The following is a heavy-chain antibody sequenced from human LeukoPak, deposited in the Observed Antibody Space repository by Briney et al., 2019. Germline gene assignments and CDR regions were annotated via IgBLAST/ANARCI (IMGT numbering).Heavy chain of an antibody. CDR3: ARGQSAAGTRGAFDI. J-gene: IGHJ3*02. Sequence: PGGSLRLSCAASGFTFSSYSMNWVRQAPGKGLEWVSSISSSSSYIYYADSVKGRFTISRDNAKNSLYLQMNSLRAEDTAVYYCARGQSAAGTRGAFDIWGQGTMVTVSS. CDR2: ISSSSSYI. V-gene: IGHV3-21*01. D-gene: IGHD6-13*01. CDR1: GFTFSSYS.